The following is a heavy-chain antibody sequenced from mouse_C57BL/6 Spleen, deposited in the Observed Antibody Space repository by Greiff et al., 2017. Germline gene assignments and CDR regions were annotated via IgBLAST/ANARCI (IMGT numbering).Heavy chain of an antibody. D-gene: IGHD2-4*01. J-gene: IGHJ2*01. CDR3: ARVDDYRFDH. CDR1: GYTFTSYW. CDR2: IDPSDSEP. V-gene: IGHV1-52*01. Sequence: QVQLKQPGPELVRPGSSVTLSCQASGYTFTSYWMLWVKQRPIQGLEGIGNIDPSDSEPHSNQKFKDKATLTVDKSSSTAYRQLSSLTSEVSAVYYCARVDDYRFDHGDQDATLPDS.